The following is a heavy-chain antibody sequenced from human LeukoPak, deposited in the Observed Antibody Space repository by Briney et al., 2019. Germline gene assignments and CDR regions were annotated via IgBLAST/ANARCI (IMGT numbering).Heavy chain of an antibody. CDR2: IIPIFGTA. V-gene: IGHV1-69*05. CDR3: ARDGSGSYLGYFDY. J-gene: IGHJ4*02. CDR1: RGTLSSYA. D-gene: IGHD1-26*01. Sequence: ASVKVSCKASRGTLSSYAISWVRQAPGQGLEWMGGIIPIFGTANYAQKFQGRVTITTDESTSTAYMELSSLRSEDTAVYYCARDGSGSYLGYFDYWGQGTLVTVSS.